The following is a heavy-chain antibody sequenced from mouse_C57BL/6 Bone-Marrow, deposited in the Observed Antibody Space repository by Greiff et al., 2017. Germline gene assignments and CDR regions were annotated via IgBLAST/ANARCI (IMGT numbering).Heavy chain of an antibody. CDR3: ARHRDYGSSYGWYFDV. D-gene: IGHD1-1*01. J-gene: IGHJ1*03. CDR2: INSDGGST. CDR1: EYEFPSHD. V-gene: IGHV5-2*01. Sequence: EVQVVESRGGLVQPGESLKLSCESNEYEFPSHDMSWVRKTPEKRLELVAAINSDGGSTYYPDTMERRFISSRDNTKKTLYLQMSSLRSEDTALYYCARHRDYGSSYGWYFDVWGTGTTVTVSS.